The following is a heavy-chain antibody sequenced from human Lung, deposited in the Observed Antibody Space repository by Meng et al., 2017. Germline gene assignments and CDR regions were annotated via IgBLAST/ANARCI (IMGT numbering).Heavy chain of an antibody. J-gene: IGHJ4*02. V-gene: IGHV4-34*01. CDR3: ARGPTTMAHDFDY. CDR1: GGSFSDYY. Sequence: QVQPQPWGAGLLKPSGTLSLTCVVSGGSFSDYYWSWIRQPPGKGLEWIGEINHSGSTNYNPSLESRATISVDTSQNNLSLKLSSVTAADSAVYYCARGPTTMAHDFDYWGQGTLVTVSS. CDR2: INHSGST. D-gene: IGHD4-11*01.